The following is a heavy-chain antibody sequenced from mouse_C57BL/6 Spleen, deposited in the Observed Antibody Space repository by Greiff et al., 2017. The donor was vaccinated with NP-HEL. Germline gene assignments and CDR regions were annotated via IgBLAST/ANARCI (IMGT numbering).Heavy chain of an antibody. CDR1: GYTFTSYW. J-gene: IGHJ2*01. V-gene: IGHV1-50*01. CDR2: IDPSDSYT. D-gene: IGHD2-2*01. CDR3: ARANGYDY. Sequence: QVQLQQPGAELVKPGASVKLSCKASGYTFTSYWVQWVKQRPGQGLEWIGEIDPSDSYTNYNQKFKGKATLTVDTSSSTAYMQLSSLTSEDSAVYYCARANGYDYWGQGTTLTVSS.